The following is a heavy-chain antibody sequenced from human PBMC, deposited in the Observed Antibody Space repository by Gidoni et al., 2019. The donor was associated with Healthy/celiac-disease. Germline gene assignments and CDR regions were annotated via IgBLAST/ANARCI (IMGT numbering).Heavy chain of an antibody. CDR1: GFTFGAYA. D-gene: IGHD3-22*01. Sequence: EVQLVESGGGLVKPGRSLRLSCTASGFTFGAYAMRWFRQAPGKGLEWVGFIRSKAYGGTTEYAASVKGRFTISRDDSKSIAYLQMNSLKTEDTAVYYCTRALSYYYDSSGYYNVDYWGQGTLVTVSS. J-gene: IGHJ4*02. V-gene: IGHV3-49*05. CDR3: TRALSYYYDSSGYYNVDY. CDR2: IRSKAYGGTT.